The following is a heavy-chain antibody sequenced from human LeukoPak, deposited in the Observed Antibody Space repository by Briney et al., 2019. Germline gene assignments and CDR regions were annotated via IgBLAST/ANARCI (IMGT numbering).Heavy chain of an antibody. J-gene: IGHJ4*02. CDR1: GFPFNNYA. V-gene: IGHV3-30*07. CDR3: AKEPHPAAVAGTDDY. D-gene: IGHD6-19*01. CDR2: ISYDRNSK. Sequence: SGGSLRLSCAASGFPFNNYAMNWVRQAPGKGLEWVAVISYDRNSKFYADSVKGRFTISRDNSKNTLYLQMNSLRAEDTAVYYCAKEPHPAAVAGTDDYWGQGTLVTVSS.